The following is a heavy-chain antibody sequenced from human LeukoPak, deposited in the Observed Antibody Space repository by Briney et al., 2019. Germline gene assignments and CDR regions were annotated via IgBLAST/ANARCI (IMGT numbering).Heavy chain of an antibody. D-gene: IGHD3-10*01. V-gene: IGHV3-30-3*01. CDR3: ARGPRLNPGTIFDY. J-gene: IGHJ4*02. CDR2: ISYDGSNK. CDR1: GFTFSSYA. Sequence: PGRSLRLSCAASGFTFSSYAMHWVRQAPGKGLEWVAVISYDGSNKYYADSVKGRFTISRDNSKNTLYVQMNSLRAEDTAVYHCARGPRLNPGTIFDYWGQGTPVTVSA.